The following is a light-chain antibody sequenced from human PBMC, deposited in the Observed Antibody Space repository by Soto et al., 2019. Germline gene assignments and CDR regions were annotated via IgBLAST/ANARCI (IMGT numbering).Light chain of an antibody. CDR1: QGVSRK. CDR2: GAS. V-gene: IGKV3-15*01. Sequence: DIVITQSPAPLSVAQAESLTLPCRASQGVSRKLAWYQHKPGQAPRLLISGASTGATGIPARFSGSGSGTEFTLTISSLQSEDCATYYCQQYHTCPITFGGGTKVDI. J-gene: IGKJ4*01. CDR3: QQYHTCPIT.